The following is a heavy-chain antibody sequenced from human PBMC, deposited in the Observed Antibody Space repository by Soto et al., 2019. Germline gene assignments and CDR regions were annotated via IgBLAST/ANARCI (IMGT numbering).Heavy chain of an antibody. Sequence: GASVKVSCKASGYTFTGYYMHWVRQAPGQGLEWMGWINPNSGGTNYAQKFQGWVTMTRDTSISTAYMELSRLRSDDTAVYYCARDGHCSGGSCSSGGMDVWGQGPTVTVSS. CDR2: INPNSGGT. D-gene: IGHD2-15*01. V-gene: IGHV1-2*04. CDR1: GYTFTGYY. CDR3: ARDGHCSGGSCSSGGMDV. J-gene: IGHJ6*02.